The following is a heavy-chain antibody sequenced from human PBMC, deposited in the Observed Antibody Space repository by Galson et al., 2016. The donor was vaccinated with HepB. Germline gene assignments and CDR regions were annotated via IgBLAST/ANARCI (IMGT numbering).Heavy chain of an antibody. CDR1: GFTFNSYT. V-gene: IGHV3-33*08. Sequence: SLRLSCAASGFTFNSYTMNWVRQAPGKGLEWVAMIWYDGSKKYYADSVKGRFTISRDNSKNTLYLQMNSLRAEDTGVYYCARERIAVAGPHYYFYAMDVWGQGTTVTVSS. J-gene: IGHJ6*02. CDR3: ARERIAVAGPHYYFYAMDV. D-gene: IGHD6-19*01. CDR2: IWYDGSKK.